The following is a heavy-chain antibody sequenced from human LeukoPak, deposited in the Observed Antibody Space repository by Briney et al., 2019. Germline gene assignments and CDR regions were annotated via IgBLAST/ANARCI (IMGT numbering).Heavy chain of an antibody. V-gene: IGHV1-46*01. CDR3: ARSFKYCSGGSCYSRSYGMDV. D-gene: IGHD2-15*01. CDR1: GHTFTSYY. CDR2: INPSGGST. Sequence: GASVKVSCKASGHTFTSYYMHWVRQAPGQGLEWMGIINPSGGSTSYAQKFQGRVTMTRDTSTSTVYMELSSLRSEDTAVYYCARSFKYCSGGSCYSRSYGMDVWGQGTTVTVSS. J-gene: IGHJ6*02.